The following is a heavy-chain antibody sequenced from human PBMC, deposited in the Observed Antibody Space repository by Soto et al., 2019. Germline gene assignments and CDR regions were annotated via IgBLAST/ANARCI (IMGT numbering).Heavy chain of an antibody. J-gene: IGHJ5*02. CDR1: GGTFSSYT. CDR3: ARDMREATVTTNWFDP. V-gene: IGHV1-69*08. D-gene: IGHD4-17*01. Sequence: QVQLVQSGAEVKKPGSSVKVSCKASGGTFSSYTISWVRQAAGQGLEWMGRIIPILGIANYAQKFQGRVTITAEKSTSTAYMELSSLRSEDTAVYYCARDMREATVTTNWFDPWGQGTLVTVSS. CDR2: IIPILGIA.